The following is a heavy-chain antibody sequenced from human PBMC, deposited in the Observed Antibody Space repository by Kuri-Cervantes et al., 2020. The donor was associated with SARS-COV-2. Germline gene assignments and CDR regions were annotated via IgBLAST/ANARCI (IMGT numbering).Heavy chain of an antibody. CDR2: INHSGST. CDR1: GGSFSGYY. D-gene: IGHD6-13*01. J-gene: IGHJ3*02. CDR3: ARDGGTSIAAAGMEYAFDI. V-gene: IGHV4-34*01. Sequence: GSLRLSCAVYGGSFSGYYWSWIRQPPGKGLEWIGEINHSGSTNYNPSLKSRVTMSVDTSKNQFSLKLSSVTAADTAVYYCARDGGTSIAAAGMEYAFDIWGQGTMVTVSS.